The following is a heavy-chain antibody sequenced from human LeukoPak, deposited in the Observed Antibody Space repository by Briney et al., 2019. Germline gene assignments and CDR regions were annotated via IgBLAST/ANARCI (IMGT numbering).Heavy chain of an antibody. D-gene: IGHD1-26*01. CDR3: ARDYYGSYAIDY. V-gene: IGHV3-21*01. Sequence: GGSLRLSCVVSGFTFSNYAMGWVRQAPGKGLEWVSSISGSSNYIYYADSVKGRFTISRDSATNSLYLQMNSLRAEDTAVYYCARDYYGSYAIDYWGQGTLVTVSS. CDR1: GFTFSNYA. CDR2: ISGSSNYI. J-gene: IGHJ4*02.